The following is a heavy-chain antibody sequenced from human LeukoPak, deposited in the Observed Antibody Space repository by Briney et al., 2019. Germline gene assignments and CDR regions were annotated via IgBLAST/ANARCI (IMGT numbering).Heavy chain of an antibody. D-gene: IGHD6-13*01. J-gene: IGHJ4*02. Sequence: ASVKVSCKASGFTFTSYDINWVRQAPGQGLEWMGWMNPNSGNTRYAQKVQGRITMTRDTSISTAYMELSSLRSEDTAVYYCATSGAQQLVSLFDYWGQGTLVTASS. CDR3: ATSGAQQLVSLFDY. CDR1: GFTFTSYD. V-gene: IGHV1-8*01. CDR2: MNPNSGNT.